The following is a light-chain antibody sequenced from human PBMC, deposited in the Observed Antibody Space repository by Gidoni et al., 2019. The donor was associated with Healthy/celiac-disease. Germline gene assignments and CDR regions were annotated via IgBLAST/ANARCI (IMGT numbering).Light chain of an antibody. CDR2: DES. Sequence: DIQMTQSPSSLSASVGDRVTITCQASQDISNYLNWYQQKPGKAPKLLIYDESNLETGVPSRFSGSGSGTDFTFTISSLQPEDIATYYCQQYDNLPRTFGQXTKLEIK. V-gene: IGKV1-33*01. CDR3: QQYDNLPRT. CDR1: QDISNY. J-gene: IGKJ2*01.